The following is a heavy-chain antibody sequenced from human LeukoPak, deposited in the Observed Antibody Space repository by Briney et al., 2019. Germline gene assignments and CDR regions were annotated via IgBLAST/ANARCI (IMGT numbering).Heavy chain of an antibody. CDR1: GGSISSYY. J-gene: IGHJ3*02. Sequence: WETLCFTCTVSGGSISSYYWSWIRQPPGKGLEWIGYIYYSGSTNYNPSLTSRVTISVDTSKNQFSPKLSSVTAADTAVHYCARDSITMVRGVFGAFDIWGQRTMVSASS. CDR3: ARDSITMVRGVFGAFDI. V-gene: IGHV4-59*01. CDR2: IYYSGST. D-gene: IGHD3-10*01.